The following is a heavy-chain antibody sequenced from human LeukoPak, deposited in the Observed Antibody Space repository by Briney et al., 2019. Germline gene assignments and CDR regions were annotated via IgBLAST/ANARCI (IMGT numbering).Heavy chain of an antibody. J-gene: IGHJ4*02. V-gene: IGHV4-59*01. Sequence: SETLSLTCTVSGGSINDYYWSWIRPSPGKGLGWIGYIYYTGRTKYNPSLQSRVTISVDTSKKQFSLDPRSGDSADPAVLFRTGVSIHGDSDYWGQGTLVTVSS. CDR3: TGVSIHGDSDY. CDR2: IYYTGRT. CDR1: GGSINDYY. D-gene: IGHD3-10*01.